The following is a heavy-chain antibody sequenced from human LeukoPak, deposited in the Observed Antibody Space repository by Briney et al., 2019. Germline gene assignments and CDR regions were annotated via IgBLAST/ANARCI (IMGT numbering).Heavy chain of an antibody. J-gene: IGHJ5*02. V-gene: IGHV4-34*01. D-gene: IGHD6-13*01. CDR1: GGSFSGDY. CDR2: INHSGST. Sequence: PSETLSLTCVVYGGSFSGDYWGWIRQPPGKGLEWIGEINHSGSTNYNPSLKSRVTISVDTSKNQFSLKLSSVTAADTAVYYCARGRSWYGGVWFDPWGQGTLVTVSS. CDR3: ARGRSWYGGVWFDP.